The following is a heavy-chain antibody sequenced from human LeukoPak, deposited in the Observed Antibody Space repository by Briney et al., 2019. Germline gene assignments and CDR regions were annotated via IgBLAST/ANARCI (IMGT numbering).Heavy chain of an antibody. D-gene: IGHD6-13*01. J-gene: IGHJ4*02. V-gene: IGHV3-66*01. CDR2: IYSGGGT. Sequence: GGSLRLSCAASGFTVSSNYMSWVRQAPGKGLEWVSVIYSGGGTYYADSVKGRFTISRDNSKNTLYLKMNSLRAEDTAVYYCARRGSSWTPIDYWGQGTLVTVSS. CDR3: ARRGSSWTPIDY. CDR1: GFTVSSNY.